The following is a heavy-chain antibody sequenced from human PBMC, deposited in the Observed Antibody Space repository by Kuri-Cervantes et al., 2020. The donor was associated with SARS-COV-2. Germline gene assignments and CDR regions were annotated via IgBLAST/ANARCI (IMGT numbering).Heavy chain of an antibody. V-gene: IGHV4-4*07. D-gene: IGHD6-19*01. CDR2: IYTSGST. CDR1: GGSISSYY. CDR3: AREKVHSSGWYGLGYFDY. Sequence: SETLSLTCTVSGGSISSYYWSWIRQPAGKGLEWIGRIYTSGSTNYNPSLKSRVTISVDTSKNQFSLKLSSVTAADTAVYYCAREKVHSSGWYGLGYFDYWGQGTLVTVSS. J-gene: IGHJ4*02.